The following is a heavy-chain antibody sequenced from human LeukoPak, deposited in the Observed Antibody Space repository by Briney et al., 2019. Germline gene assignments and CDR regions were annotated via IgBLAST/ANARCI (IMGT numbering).Heavy chain of an antibody. D-gene: IGHD6-13*01. J-gene: IGHJ4*02. CDR1: GGSISSYY. CDR2: IYYSGNT. CDR3: ARSWSSSLPFGY. V-gene: IGHV4-59*08. Sequence: PSEPLSLTCTVSGGSISSYYWSWIRQPPGKGLEWIGYIYYSGNTNYNPSLKSRVTISVDTSKNQFSLKLSSMTAADTAVYYCARSWSSSLPFGYWGQGTLVTVSS.